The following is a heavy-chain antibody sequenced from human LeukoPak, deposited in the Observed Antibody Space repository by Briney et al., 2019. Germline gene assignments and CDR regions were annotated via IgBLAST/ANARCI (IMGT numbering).Heavy chain of an antibody. CDR1: GGSISSGSYY. CDR2: IYTSGST. J-gene: IGHJ3*02. Sequence: SETLSLTCTVSGGSISSGSYYWSWIRQPAGKGLEWIGRIYTSGSTNYNPSLKSRVTISVDTSKNQFSLKLSSVTAADTAVYYCARTTTVTILFGKIDAFDIWGQGTMVTVSS. CDR3: ARTTTVTILFGKIDAFDI. D-gene: IGHD4-17*01. V-gene: IGHV4-61*02.